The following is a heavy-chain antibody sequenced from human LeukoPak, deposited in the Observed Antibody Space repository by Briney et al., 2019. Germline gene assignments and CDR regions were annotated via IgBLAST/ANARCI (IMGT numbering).Heavy chain of an antibody. CDR1: GFTFSSYA. V-gene: IGHV3-23*01. CDR3: ATETNGRHYDY. CDR2: ISGSGDTT. D-gene: IGHD1-14*01. J-gene: IGHJ4*02. Sequence: GGSLRLSCAASGFTFSSYAMSWVRQAPGKGLEWVSAISGSGDTTYYADSVKGRFTISRDNSKNTLYLQMNSLRAEDMAVYYCATETNGRHYDYWGQGTLLTVSS.